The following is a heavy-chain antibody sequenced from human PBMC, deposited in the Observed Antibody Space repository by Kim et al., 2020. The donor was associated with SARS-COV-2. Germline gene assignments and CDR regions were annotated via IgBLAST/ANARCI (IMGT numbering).Heavy chain of an antibody. Sequence: SETLSLTCTVSGGSISSYYWSWIRQPAGKGLEWIGRIYTSGSTNYNPSLKSRATMSVDTSKNQVSLKLRSVTAADTAVYYCARAFSYYYDSSGYYYYYYGMDVWGQGTTVTVSS. CDR1: GGSISSYY. CDR3: ARAFSYYYDSSGYYYYYYGMDV. J-gene: IGHJ6*02. CDR2: IYTSGST. V-gene: IGHV4-4*07. D-gene: IGHD3-22*01.